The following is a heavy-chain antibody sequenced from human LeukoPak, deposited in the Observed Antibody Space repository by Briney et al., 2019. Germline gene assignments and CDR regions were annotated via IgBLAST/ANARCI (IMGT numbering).Heavy chain of an antibody. V-gene: IGHV3-30*02. CDR2: TQYDGSNK. D-gene: IGHD5-18*01. CDR1: GFTFSSYG. J-gene: IGHJ3*02. CDR3: AKDFGGYSLGYNGLDI. Sequence: PGGSLRLSCAASGFTFSSYGMHWVRQAPGKGLEWVAFTQYDGSNKYFADSVKGRFTISRDNSKNTLYLQMNSLRGEDTAVYYCAKDFGGYSLGYNGLDIWGQGTMVTVSS.